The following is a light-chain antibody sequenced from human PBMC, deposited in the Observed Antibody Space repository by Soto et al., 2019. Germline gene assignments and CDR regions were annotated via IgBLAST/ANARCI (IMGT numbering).Light chain of an antibody. CDR1: QSVSTTY. CDR3: QQYGNSPPYS. CDR2: ATS. J-gene: IGKJ2*03. V-gene: IGKV3-20*01. Sequence: GSLSLSPGEGATLSCRASQSVSTTYLAWYQLKPGQAPRLVIYATSSRAAGIPDRFRGSGSGTEFTLTISSLEPEDVGVYFCQQYGNSPPYSFGQGTKLEIK.